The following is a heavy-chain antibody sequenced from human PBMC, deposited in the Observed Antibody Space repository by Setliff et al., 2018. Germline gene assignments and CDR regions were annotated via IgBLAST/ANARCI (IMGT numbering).Heavy chain of an antibody. CDR3: ARGRNIAARLLDS. J-gene: IGHJ4*02. CDR2: INHRGST. D-gene: IGHD6-6*01. Sequence: SETLSLTCAAYGGTFSDYHWTWIRQSPEKGLEWIGEINHRGSTNYNPSLKSRVTISIDTSRDQFSLKLISMIATDTAVYYCARGRNIAARLLDSWGQGTLVTVSS. V-gene: IGHV4-34*01. CDR1: GGTFSDYH.